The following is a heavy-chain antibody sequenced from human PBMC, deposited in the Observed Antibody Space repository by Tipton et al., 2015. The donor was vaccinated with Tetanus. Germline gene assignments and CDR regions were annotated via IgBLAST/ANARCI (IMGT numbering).Heavy chain of an antibody. CDR2: IYHSGST. Sequence: TLSLTCAVSGGSISSSNWWSWVRQPPGKGLEWIGEIYHSGSTNYNPSLKSRVTISVDKSKNQFSLKLISVTAADTAVYYCARVFVGVYAFDIWGQGTMGTVSS. CDR1: GGSISSSNW. V-gene: IGHV4-4*02. D-gene: IGHD1-26*01. CDR3: ARVFVGVYAFDI. J-gene: IGHJ3*02.